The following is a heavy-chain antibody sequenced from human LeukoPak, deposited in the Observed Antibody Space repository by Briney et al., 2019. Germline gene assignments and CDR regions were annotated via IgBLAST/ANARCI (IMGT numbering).Heavy chain of an antibody. CDR2: IYSGGST. CDR1: GFTVSSNY. Sequence: GGSLRLSCAASGFTVSSNYMSWVRQAPGKGLEWVSVIYSGGSTYYADSVKGRFTISRDNSKNTLYLQMNSLRAEDTAVYYCARESYYGSGDLDYWGQGTLVTVSS. V-gene: IGHV3-66*02. D-gene: IGHD3-10*01. CDR3: ARESYYGSGDLDY. J-gene: IGHJ4*02.